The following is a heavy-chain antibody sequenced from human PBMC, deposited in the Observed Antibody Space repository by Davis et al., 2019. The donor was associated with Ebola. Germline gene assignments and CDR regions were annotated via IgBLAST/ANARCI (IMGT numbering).Heavy chain of an antibody. V-gene: IGHV1-18*04. D-gene: IGHD1-26*01. CDR1: GYTFTNYY. J-gene: IGHJ3*02. Sequence: AASVKVSCKASGYTFTNYYMHWVRQPPGQGLEWMGWISAYNGNTNYAQKVQGRVTMTTDTTTGTAYLDLRSLRSDDTAVYFCARTSIVGTTTTASDIWGQGTMVTVSS. CDR3: ARTSIVGTTTTASDI. CDR2: ISAYNGNT.